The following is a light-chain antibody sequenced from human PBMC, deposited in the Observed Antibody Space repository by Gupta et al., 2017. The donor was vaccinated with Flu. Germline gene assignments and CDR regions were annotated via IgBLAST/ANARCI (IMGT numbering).Light chain of an antibody. V-gene: IGKV2-30*01. Sequence: VTLGESPWNSCTSSGGLGECNGNTFLSWFQQTPGHPPRRLIYKDFKRDSGVPDRFSGSGSGAYFTLNISGVEDDDVVVYCWSQQWACPRTFGRGTKVEIK. CDR1: GGLGECNGNTF. CDR3: SQQWACPRT. J-gene: IGKJ2*02. CDR2: KDF.